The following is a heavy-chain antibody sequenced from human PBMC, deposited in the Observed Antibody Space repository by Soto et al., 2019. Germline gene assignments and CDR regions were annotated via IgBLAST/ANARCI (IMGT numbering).Heavy chain of an antibody. V-gene: IGHV1-18*01. CDR1: GYTFTSYG. J-gene: IGHJ4*02. CDR2: ISAYNGNT. D-gene: IGHD6-19*01. CDR3: ARDKGVRGWYGTADY. Sequence: GASVKVSCKASGYTFTSYGISWVRQAPGQGLEWMGWISAYNGNTNYAQKLQGRVTMTTDTSTSTAYMELRSLRSDDTAVYYCARDKGVRGWYGTADYWGQGTLVTVSS.